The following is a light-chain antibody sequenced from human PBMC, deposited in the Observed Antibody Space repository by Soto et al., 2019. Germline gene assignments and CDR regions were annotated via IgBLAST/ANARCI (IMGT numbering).Light chain of an antibody. V-gene: IGLV1-44*01. CDR1: RSDIGSNF. CDR3: AAWYDSLTGPF. Sequence: QSVLSQPPSASGTPGQTVIISCSGSRSDIGSNFVNWYQHLPGTAPKLLIYNSNQRPSGVPDRFSGSKSGTSASLAISGLQSEDEADYYCAAWYDSLTGPFFGTGTKVTV. J-gene: IGLJ1*01. CDR2: NSN.